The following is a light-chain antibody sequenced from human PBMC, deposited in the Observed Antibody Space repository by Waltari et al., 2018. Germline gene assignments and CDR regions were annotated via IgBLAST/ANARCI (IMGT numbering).Light chain of an antibody. CDR1: QNIDGR. Sequence: DVQMTQSPSSLSASVGDTVTITCRTSQNIDGRLTWLQQKPGKAPELLIYGTSILRGGVPSRFSGSGSGTNFTLTIYNLQPEDFAAYYCQQYYTFPRLSFGPGT. CDR3: QQYYTFPRLS. CDR2: GTS. V-gene: IGKV1-39*01. J-gene: IGKJ3*01.